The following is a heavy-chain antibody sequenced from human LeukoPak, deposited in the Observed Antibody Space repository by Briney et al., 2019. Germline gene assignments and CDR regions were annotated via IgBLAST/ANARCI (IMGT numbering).Heavy chain of an antibody. CDR2: IWYDGSNK. J-gene: IGHJ4*02. V-gene: IGHV3-33*01. Sequence: GGSLRLSCAASGFTFSSYGMHWVRQAPGKGLEWVAVIWYDGSNKYYADSVKGRFTISRDNSKNTLYLQMNSLRAEDTAVYYCARDQYSSSRFDYWGQGTLVTVSS. CDR3: ARDQYSSSRFDY. CDR1: GFTFSSYG. D-gene: IGHD6-6*01.